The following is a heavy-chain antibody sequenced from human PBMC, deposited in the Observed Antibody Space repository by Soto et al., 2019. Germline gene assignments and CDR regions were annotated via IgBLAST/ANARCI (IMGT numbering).Heavy chain of an antibody. Sequence: SETLSLTCTVSGGSVRNSQYFWVWLRKPPGKELEWIGTISHSGSIRYNPSLNSRVTMSVDTSKNQFSLTLNSVTAADTATYYCARGGISHWAYFYYMDVWDRGTTVTVSS. V-gene: IGHV4-39*01. CDR1: GGSVRNSQYF. J-gene: IGHJ6*03. D-gene: IGHD2-21*01. CDR2: ISHSGSI. CDR3: ARGGISHWAYFYYMDV.